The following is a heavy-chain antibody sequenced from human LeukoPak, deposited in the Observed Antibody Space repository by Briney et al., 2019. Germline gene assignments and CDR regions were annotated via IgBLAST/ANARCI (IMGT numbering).Heavy chain of an antibody. V-gene: IGHV4-38-2*02. Sequence: SETLSLTCTVSGYSISSGYYWGWIRQPPGKGLEWIGSIYHSGSTYYNPSLKSRVTISVDTSKNQFSLKLSSVTAADTAVYYCARDIYGDYVAIHYYYYMDVWGKGTTVTVSS. D-gene: IGHD4-17*01. CDR2: IYHSGST. CDR1: GYSISSGYY. J-gene: IGHJ6*03. CDR3: ARDIYGDYVAIHYYYYMDV.